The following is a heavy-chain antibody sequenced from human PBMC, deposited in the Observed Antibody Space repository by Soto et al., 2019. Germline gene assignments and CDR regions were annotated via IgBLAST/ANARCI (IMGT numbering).Heavy chain of an antibody. CDR1: GFSFSTSG. CDR3: VRDSKWFGNFFLHY. CDR2: FWYDGSNK. D-gene: IGHD3-10*01. V-gene: IGHV3-33*01. Sequence: GGSLRLPCAASGFSFSTSGMHWVRQPPGKGLEWVSAFWYDGSNKYYADSVKGRFTVSRDISKNALYLQMNSLRAEDTAIYYCVRDSKWFGNFFLHYWGQGTLVTVSS. J-gene: IGHJ4*02.